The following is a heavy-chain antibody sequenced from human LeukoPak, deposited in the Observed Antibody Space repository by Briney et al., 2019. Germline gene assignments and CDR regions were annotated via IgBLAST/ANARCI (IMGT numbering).Heavy chain of an antibody. CDR2: INPNSGGT. V-gene: IGHV1-2*02. CDR1: GYTFTGYY. J-gene: IGHJ3*02. CDR3: ARVRGYCSGGSCYSDAFDI. D-gene: IGHD2-15*01. Sequence: GASVKVSCKASGYTFTGYYMHWVRQAPGQGLEWMGWINPNSGGTNYAQKFQGRVTMTRDTSISTAYMELSRLRSDDTAVYYCARVRGYCSGGSCYSDAFDIWGQGTMVTVSS.